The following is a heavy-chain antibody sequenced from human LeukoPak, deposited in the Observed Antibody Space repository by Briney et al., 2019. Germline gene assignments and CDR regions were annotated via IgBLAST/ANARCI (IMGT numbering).Heavy chain of an antibody. D-gene: IGHD5-18*01. CDR1: GYTFIHYG. CDR3: ARGDSTSWLLFDS. CDR2: ISAYIGNA. J-gene: IGHJ4*02. V-gene: IGHV1-18*01. Sequence: ASVKVSCKASGYTFIHYGMSWVRQAPGQGLEWMGWISAYIGNANYARRLQGRVTMTTDTSTSTAYMELRSLRSDDTAVYYCARGDSTSWLLFDSWGQGTLVTVSS.